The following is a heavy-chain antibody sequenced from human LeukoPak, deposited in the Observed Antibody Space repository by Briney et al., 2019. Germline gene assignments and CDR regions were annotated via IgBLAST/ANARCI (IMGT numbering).Heavy chain of an antibody. CDR1: RFTLSSYG. CDR3: AKGVAYGSSALDY. Sequence: GGSLRLSCAASRFTLSSYGMHSVRQAPGKGLEWVAFIRNDGSNKYSPDSVKGRFTISRDNSKNTLYLQMNSLRAEDTAVYYCAKGVAYGSSALDYWGQGTLVTVSS. CDR2: IRNDGSNK. J-gene: IGHJ4*02. V-gene: IGHV3-30*02. D-gene: IGHD3-10*01.